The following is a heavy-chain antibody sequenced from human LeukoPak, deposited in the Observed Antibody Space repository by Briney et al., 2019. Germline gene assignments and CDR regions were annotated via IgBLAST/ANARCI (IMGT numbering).Heavy chain of an antibody. CDR1: GFTFNTYA. CDR3: AKGAVVPAAYYFDY. Sequence: GGSLRLSCAASGFTFNTYALHWVRQAPGKGLEWVAVISYDGSNKYYADSVKGRFTISRDNSKNTLYLQMNSLRAEDTAVYYCAKGAVVPAAYYFDYWGQGTLVTVSS. V-gene: IGHV3-30*04. J-gene: IGHJ4*02. D-gene: IGHD2-2*01. CDR2: ISYDGSNK.